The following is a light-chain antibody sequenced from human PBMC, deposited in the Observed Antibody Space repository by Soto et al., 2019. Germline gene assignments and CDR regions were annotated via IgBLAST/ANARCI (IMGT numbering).Light chain of an antibody. CDR2: TNN. CDR3: QSYDRSLSGWV. Sequence: QLVLTQPPSVSGAPGQRVTISCTGSSSNIGAGYGVHWYQQLPGTAPKLLIYTNNNRPSGVPDRFSGSKSGTSASLAITGLLAEDEAEYYCQSYDRSLSGWVFGGRTKLTV. J-gene: IGLJ3*02. V-gene: IGLV1-40*01. CDR1: SSNIGAGYG.